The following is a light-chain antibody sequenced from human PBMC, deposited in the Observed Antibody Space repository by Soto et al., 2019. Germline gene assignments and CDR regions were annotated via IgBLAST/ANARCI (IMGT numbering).Light chain of an antibody. Sequence: EIVLTQSPATLSVSPGERATLSCRASQRVSRNLAWYQQKPGQAPRLLIYDTSTRATGIPARFSGSGSGTEFTLTISTLQSEDFAVYYCQQYNNWWTFGQGTKVHIK. V-gene: IGKV3-15*01. CDR2: DTS. J-gene: IGKJ1*01. CDR3: QQYNNWWT. CDR1: QRVSRN.